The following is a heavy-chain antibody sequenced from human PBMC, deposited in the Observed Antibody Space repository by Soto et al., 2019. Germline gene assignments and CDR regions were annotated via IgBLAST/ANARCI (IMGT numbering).Heavy chain of an antibody. V-gene: IGHV4-59*01. D-gene: IGHD3-22*01. CDR2: IYYSGST. Sequence: PSETLSLTCTVSGGSISSYYWSWIQQPPGKGLEWIGYIYYSGSTNYNPSLKSRVTISVDTSKNQFSLKLSSVTAADTAVYYCAALEYYDSSGYYPFDYWGQGTIVTVYS. CDR1: GGSISSYY. CDR3: AALEYYDSSGYYPFDY. J-gene: IGHJ4*02.